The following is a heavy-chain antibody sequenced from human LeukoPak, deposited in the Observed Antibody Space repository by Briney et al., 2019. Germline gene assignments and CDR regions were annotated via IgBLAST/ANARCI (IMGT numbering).Heavy chain of an antibody. CDR1: GGSFSGYY. CDR3: ARRSVVVVAATHWFDP. J-gene: IGHJ5*02. D-gene: IGHD2-15*01. CDR2: INHSGST. V-gene: IGHV4-34*01. Sequence: PSETLSLTCAVYGGSFSGYYWSWIRQPPGKGLEWIGEINHSGSTNYNPSLKSRVTISVDTSKTQFSLKLSSVTAADTAVYYCARRSVVVVAATHWFDPWGQGTLVTVSS.